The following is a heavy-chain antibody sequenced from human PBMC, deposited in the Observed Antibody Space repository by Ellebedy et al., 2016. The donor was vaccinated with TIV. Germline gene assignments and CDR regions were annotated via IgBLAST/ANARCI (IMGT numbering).Heavy chain of an antibody. D-gene: IGHD3-9*01. CDR3: ARDDDDILTGRNAMDV. CDR1: GFTFSSYN. J-gene: IGHJ6*02. Sequence: PGGSLRLSCAASGFTFSSYNMNWVRQAPGMGLEWISSISSSSSYIYYAVSVKGRFTISRDNAKNSLYLQMNSLRAEDTAVYYCARDDDDILTGRNAMDVWGQGTTVTVSS. V-gene: IGHV3-21*01. CDR2: ISSSSSYI.